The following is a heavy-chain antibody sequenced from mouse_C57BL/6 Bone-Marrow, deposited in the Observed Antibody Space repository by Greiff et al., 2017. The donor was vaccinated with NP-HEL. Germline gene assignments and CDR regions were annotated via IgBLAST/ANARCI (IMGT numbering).Heavy chain of an antibody. CDR1: GYTFTSYW. D-gene: IGHD1-1*01. V-gene: IGHV1-52*01. Sequence: VQLQQPGAELVRPGSSVKLSCKASGYTFTSYWMHWVKQRPIQGLEWIGNIDPSDSETHYNQKFKDKATLTVDKSSSTAYMQLSSLTSEYSAVYYCARGDYYGSSPYYFDYWGQGTTLTVSS. CDR3: ARGDYYGSSPYYFDY. CDR2: IDPSDSET. J-gene: IGHJ2*01.